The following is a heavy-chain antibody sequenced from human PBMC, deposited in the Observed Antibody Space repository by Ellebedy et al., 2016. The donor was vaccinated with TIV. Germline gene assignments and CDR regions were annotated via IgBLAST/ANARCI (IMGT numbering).Heavy chain of an antibody. CDR3: ARDRGYSPAGMDV. D-gene: IGHD5-18*01. V-gene: IGHV3-21*01. J-gene: IGHJ6*02. CDR1: GFTFSSYS. CDR2: ISSSSSYL. Sequence: GESLKISCAASGFTFSSYSMNWVRQAPGKGLEWVSSISSSSSYLYYADSVKGRFTISRDNAKNSLYLQMNSLRAEDTAVYYCARDRGYSPAGMDVWGQGTTVTVSS.